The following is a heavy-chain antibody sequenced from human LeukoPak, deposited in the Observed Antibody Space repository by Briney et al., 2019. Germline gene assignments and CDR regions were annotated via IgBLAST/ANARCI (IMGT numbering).Heavy chain of an antibody. CDR2: ISYDGSNK. CDR3: ARDPDYYYDSSGYSPNYFDY. CDR1: GFTFSSYA. D-gene: IGHD3-22*01. V-gene: IGHV3-30-3*01. J-gene: IGHJ4*02. Sequence: GRSLRLSCAASGFTFSSYAMHWVRQAPGKGLEWVAVISYDGSNKYYADSVKGRFTISRDNSKNTLYLQMNSLRAEDTAVYYCARDPDYYYDSSGYSPNYFDYWGQGTLVIVSS.